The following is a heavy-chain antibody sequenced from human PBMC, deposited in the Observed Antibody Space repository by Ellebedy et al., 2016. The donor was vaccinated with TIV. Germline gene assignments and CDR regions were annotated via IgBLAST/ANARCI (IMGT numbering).Heavy chain of an antibody. Sequence: GESLKISCAASGFTFSSYGTPWVRQAPGKGLEWVAVISYDGSNKYYADSVKGRFTISRDNSKNTLYLQMNSLRAEDTAVYYCAKSDYGSPLDWGQGTLVTVSS. CDR1: GFTFSSYG. V-gene: IGHV3-30*18. CDR3: AKSDYGSPLD. J-gene: IGHJ4*02. CDR2: ISYDGSNK. D-gene: IGHD4/OR15-4a*01.